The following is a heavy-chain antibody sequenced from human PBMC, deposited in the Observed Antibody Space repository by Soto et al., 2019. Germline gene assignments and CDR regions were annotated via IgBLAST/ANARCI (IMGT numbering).Heavy chain of an antibody. J-gene: IGHJ4*02. CDR3: ARGNTPLDY. D-gene: IGHD2-15*01. CDR1: GGSISSGDYY. CDR2: IYYSGST. V-gene: IGHV4-30-4*01. Sequence: QVQLQESGPGLVKPSLTLSLTCTVSGGSISSGDYYWSWIRQPPGKGLEWIGYIYYSGSTYYNPVPKXRXTXXVDTSKNQFSLKVSSVTAADTAVYYCARGNTPLDYWGQGTLVTVSS.